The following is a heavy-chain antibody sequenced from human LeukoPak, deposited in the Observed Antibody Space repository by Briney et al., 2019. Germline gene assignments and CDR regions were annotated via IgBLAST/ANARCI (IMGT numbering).Heavy chain of an antibody. J-gene: IGHJ3*02. CDR2: IIPILGIA. V-gene: IGHV1-69*04. CDR1: VGTSTSYA. CDR3: ARAERRIAAGGAPAAFVI. D-gene: IGHD6-13*01. Sequence: SVKVSCKASVGTSTSYAISWVRPATGQGLEWMGKIIPILGIANYAQKFQGRVTITTDKSPSTPYMELRSLRSEDTAGCHCARAERRIAAGGAPAAFVIWGEGAMVTVSS.